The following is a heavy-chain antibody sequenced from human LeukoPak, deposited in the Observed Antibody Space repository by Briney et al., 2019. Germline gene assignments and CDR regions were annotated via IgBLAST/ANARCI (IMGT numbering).Heavy chain of an antibody. CDR1: GFNFRSYA. Sequence: GGALRLSCAASGFNFRSYAISWVRQAPGKGLEWVSSVTGDGETTFYADSVRGRFSVSRDNSRSTLALTMNSLRVEDTALYYCAKDYRGQMVTFDVWGQGTMVTASP. CDR2: VTGDGETT. V-gene: IGHV3-23*01. CDR3: AKDYRGQMVTFDV. J-gene: IGHJ3*01. D-gene: IGHD6-13*01.